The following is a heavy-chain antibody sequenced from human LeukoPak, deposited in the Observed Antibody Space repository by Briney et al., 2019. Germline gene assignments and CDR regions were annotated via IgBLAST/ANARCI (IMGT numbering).Heavy chain of an antibody. CDR1: GFTFSSYW. V-gene: IGHV3-7*01. Sequence: GGSLRLSCAVSGFTFSSYWMNWVRQAPGKGLEWVANIKEDGSERNYVDSVRGRFTISRDNAKNSLYLQMNSLRAEDTAVYYCTRVRYMDVWGTGTTVTVS. J-gene: IGHJ6*03. CDR2: IKEDGSER. CDR3: TRVRYMDV.